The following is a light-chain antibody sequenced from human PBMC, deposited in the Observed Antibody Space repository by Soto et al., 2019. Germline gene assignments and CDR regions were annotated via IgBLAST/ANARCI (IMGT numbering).Light chain of an antibody. J-gene: IGLJ3*02. Sequence: QSALTQPPSASGTPGQRVTISCSGSSSNIGSHYVYWYQQLPGTAPKPLIYRNDQRPSGVPDRFSGSKSGTSASLAISGLRSEDESDYYCAAWDVRLSGWVFGGGTKLTVL. CDR3: AAWDVRLSGWV. CDR2: RND. CDR1: SSNIGSHY. V-gene: IGLV1-47*01.